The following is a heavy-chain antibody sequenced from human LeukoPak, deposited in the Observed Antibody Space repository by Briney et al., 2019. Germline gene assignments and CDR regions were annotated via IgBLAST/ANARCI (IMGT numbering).Heavy chain of an antibody. J-gene: IGHJ4*02. V-gene: IGHV4-59*01. Sequence: PSETLSLTCTVSGGSISSYYWSWIRQPPGKGLEWIGYIYYSGSTNYNPSLKSRVTISVDTSKNQFSLKLSSVTAADTAVYYCARAYGVDTAMVTDYWGQGTLVTVSS. D-gene: IGHD5-18*01. CDR3: ARAYGVDTAMVTDY. CDR1: GGSISSYY. CDR2: IYYSGST.